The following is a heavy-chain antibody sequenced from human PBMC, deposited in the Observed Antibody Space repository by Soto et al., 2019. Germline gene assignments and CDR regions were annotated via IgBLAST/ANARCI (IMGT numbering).Heavy chain of an antibody. J-gene: IGHJ4*02. Sequence: QVQLVESGGGLVKPGGSLRLSCAASGFTLSDYYMTWIRQAPGKGLEWVSDISISGTTIHDADSVMGRFTISRDNAKNPLSLQMNTLRAEDTAVYFCASFRGDGYYTFWGQGTLVTVSS. CDR3: ASFRGDGYYTF. CDR2: ISISGTTI. D-gene: IGHD3-3*01. CDR1: GFTLSDYY. V-gene: IGHV3-11*01.